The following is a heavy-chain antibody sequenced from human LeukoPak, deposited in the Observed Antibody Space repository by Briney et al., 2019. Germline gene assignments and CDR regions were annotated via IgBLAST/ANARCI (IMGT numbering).Heavy chain of an antibody. D-gene: IGHD3-22*01. CDR3: ASFGSDYYYPYYDY. Sequence: GGSLRLSCAASGFTVSSHYMSWVRQAPGKGLEWVSVIYSGGNAYYADSVKGRFTISRDNSENTLHLRMNSLRAEDTAVYYCASFGSDYYYPYYDYWGQGTLVTVSS. CDR2: IYSGGNA. V-gene: IGHV3-53*01. CDR1: GFTVSSHY. J-gene: IGHJ4*02.